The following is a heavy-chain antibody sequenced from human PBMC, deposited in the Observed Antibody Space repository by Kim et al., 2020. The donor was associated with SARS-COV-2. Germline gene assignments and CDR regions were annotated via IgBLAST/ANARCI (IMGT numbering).Heavy chain of an antibody. J-gene: IGHJ5*02. Sequence: GGSLRLSCAASGFAFSIYAMSWVRQAPGKGLKWVSTISYDAGNTFYADSVKGRFTISRDNSKNTLYLQMNSLRAEDTAVYYCAKAWRWTTCCATWGQGTLVTVSS. CDR2: ISYDAGNT. V-gene: IGHV3-23*01. CDR1: GFAFSIYA. CDR3: AKAWRWTTCCAT. D-gene: IGHD2-15*01.